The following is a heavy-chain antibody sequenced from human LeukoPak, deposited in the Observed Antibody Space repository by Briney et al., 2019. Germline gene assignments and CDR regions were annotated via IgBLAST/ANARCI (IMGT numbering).Heavy chain of an antibody. V-gene: IGHV4-39*07. CDR3: ARGGSNYFDY. Sequence: PSETLSLTCTVSGGSISSSSYYWGWIRQPPGKGLEWIGSIYYSGSTYYNPSLKSRVTISVDTSKNQFSLKLSSVTAADTAVYYCARGGSNYFDYWGQGTLVTVSS. CDR1: GGSISSSSYY. CDR2: IYYSGST. D-gene: IGHD1-26*01. J-gene: IGHJ4*02.